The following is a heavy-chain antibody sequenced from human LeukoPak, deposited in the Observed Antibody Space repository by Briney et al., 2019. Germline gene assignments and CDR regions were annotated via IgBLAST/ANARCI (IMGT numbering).Heavy chain of an antibody. CDR3: ARDSSGWAGFDY. V-gene: IGHV4-34*01. D-gene: IGHD6-19*01. J-gene: IGHJ4*02. CDR1: GGSFSGYY. Sequence: PSETLSLTCAVYGGSFSGYYWSWIRQPPGKGLEWIGEINHSRSTNYNPSLKSRVTISVDTSKNQFSLKLSSVTAADTAVYYCARDSSGWAGFDYWGQGTLVTVSS. CDR2: INHSRST.